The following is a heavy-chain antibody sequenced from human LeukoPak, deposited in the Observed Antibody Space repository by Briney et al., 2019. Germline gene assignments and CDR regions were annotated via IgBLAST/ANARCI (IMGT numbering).Heavy chain of an antibody. CDR3: ARWRTTVYGMDV. V-gene: IGHV3-74*01. Sequence: GGSLRLSCAASGVTFSSHSMHWVRQAPGKGLVWVSGISRDGTSTNYADAVKGRFTISRDNAKNTLYLQMNSLRAEDTAVYYCARWRTTVYGMDVWGQGTTVTVSS. D-gene: IGHD4-11*01. CDR1: GVTFSSHS. CDR2: ISRDGTST. J-gene: IGHJ6*02.